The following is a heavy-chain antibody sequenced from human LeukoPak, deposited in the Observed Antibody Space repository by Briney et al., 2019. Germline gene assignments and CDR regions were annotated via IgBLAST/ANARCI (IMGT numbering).Heavy chain of an antibody. J-gene: IGHJ2*01. CDR1: GGSISSYY. CDR2: IYYSGST. D-gene: IGHD6-13*01. CDR3: ARVRYSSSLSPWYFDL. Sequence: WETLSLTCSLSGGSISSYYWSWVRQPPGKGRECLGYIYYSGSTNYNPSLKSRVSISVDTSKNQFSLKLSSVTAADTAVYYCARVRYSSSLSPWYFDLWGRGTLVTVSS. V-gene: IGHV4-59*01.